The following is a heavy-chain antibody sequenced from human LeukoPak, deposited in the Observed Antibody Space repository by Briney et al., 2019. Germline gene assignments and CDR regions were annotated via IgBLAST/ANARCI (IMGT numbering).Heavy chain of an antibody. V-gene: IGHV1-69*05. CDR2: IIPIFGTA. Sequence: ASVTVSFKASGGTFSSYAISWLRQPPGQGLEWMGGIIPIFGTANYAQKFQGRVTITTDESTSTAYMELSSLRSEDTAVYYCARGGYCSSTSCYGWFDPWGQGTLVTVSS. CDR3: ARGGYCSSTSCYGWFDP. D-gene: IGHD2-2*01. J-gene: IGHJ5*02. CDR1: GGTFSSYA.